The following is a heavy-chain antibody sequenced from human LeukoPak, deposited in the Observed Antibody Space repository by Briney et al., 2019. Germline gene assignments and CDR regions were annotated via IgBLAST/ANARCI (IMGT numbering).Heavy chain of an antibody. CDR3: TTDLGITMIRGVIVY. J-gene: IGHJ4*02. V-gene: IGHV3-15*01. CDR2: IKSKGDGETT. CDR1: GFTFTNAW. Sequence: GGSLRLSCAASGFTFTNAWMSWVRQAPGKGLEWVGRIKSKGDGETTDCAAPMKGRFTMSRDDSKATLYLQMNSLKAEDTAVYYCTTDLGITMIRGVIVYCGQGALVTVTS. D-gene: IGHD3-10*01.